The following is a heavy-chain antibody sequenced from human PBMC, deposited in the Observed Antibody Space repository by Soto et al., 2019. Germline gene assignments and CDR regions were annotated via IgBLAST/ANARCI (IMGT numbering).Heavy chain of an antibody. CDR2: ISAYNGNT. CDR3: ARVIYGLDAFDI. CDR1: GGTFSSYA. Sequence: GASVNVSFTASGGTFSSYAISWVRQAPGQGLEWMGWISAYNGNTNYAQKLQGRVTMTTDTSTSTAYMELRSLRSDDTAVYYCARVIYGLDAFDIWGQGTMVTV. V-gene: IGHV1-18*01. D-gene: IGHD3-10*01. J-gene: IGHJ3*02.